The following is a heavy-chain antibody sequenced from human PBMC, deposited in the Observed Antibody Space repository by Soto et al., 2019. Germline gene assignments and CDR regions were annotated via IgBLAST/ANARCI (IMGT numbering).Heavy chain of an antibody. Sequence: QVQLQESGPGLVKPSQTLSLTCTVSGGSISSGGYYWSWIRQHPGKGLEWIGYIYYSGSTYYNPSLKSRVTISVDXXXNQXXLXXXXXXXXXXXXYYCARAVSGYSWDYWGQGXLVTVSS. CDR1: GGSISSGGYY. V-gene: IGHV4-31*03. CDR3: CARAVSGYSWDY. J-gene: IGHJ4*02. CDR2: IYYSGST. D-gene: IGHD5-12*01.